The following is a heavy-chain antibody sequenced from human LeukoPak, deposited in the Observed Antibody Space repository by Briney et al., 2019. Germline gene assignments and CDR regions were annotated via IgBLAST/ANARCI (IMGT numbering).Heavy chain of an antibody. J-gene: IGHJ3*02. CDR2: ISGSGGST. V-gene: IGHV3-23*01. CDR3: AKSLYGHDAFYI. Sequence: GGSLRLSCAASGFTFSSYAMSWVRQAPGKGLEWVSAISGSGGSTYYADSVKGRFTISRDNSKNSLYLQMNSLRAEDTAVYYCAKSLYGHDAFYIWGQGTMVTVSS. D-gene: IGHD3-10*01. CDR1: GFTFSSYA.